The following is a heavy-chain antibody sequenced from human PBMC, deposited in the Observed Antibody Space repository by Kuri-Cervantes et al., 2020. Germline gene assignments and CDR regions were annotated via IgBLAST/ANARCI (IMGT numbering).Heavy chain of an antibody. CDR2: ISGSGGST. J-gene: IGHJ4*02. Sequence: GESLKISCAASGFTFSSYGMHWVRQAPGKGLEWVSAISGSGGSTYYADSVKGRFTISRDNSKNTLYLQMNSLRAEDTAVYYCAKSSGNSGFDYWGQGTLVTVSS. CDR1: GFTFSSYG. V-gene: IGHV3-23*01. D-gene: IGHD4-23*01. CDR3: AKSSGNSGFDY.